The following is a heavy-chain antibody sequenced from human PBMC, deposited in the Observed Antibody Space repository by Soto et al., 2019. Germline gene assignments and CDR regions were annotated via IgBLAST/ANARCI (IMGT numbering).Heavy chain of an antibody. D-gene: IGHD3-10*01. CDR3: PRVLPPFAP. CDR2: ISAHNGNT. Sequence: QVQLVQSGAEVKKPGASVKVSCKASGYTFTSYGISWVRQAPGQGLEWMGWISAHNGNTNYAQKLPGRVTMTTDTPTITTYTELRRLKSAHTAVYYPPRVLPPFAPGGQGTLVTVSS. V-gene: IGHV1-18*01. J-gene: IGHJ5*02. CDR1: GYTFTSYG.